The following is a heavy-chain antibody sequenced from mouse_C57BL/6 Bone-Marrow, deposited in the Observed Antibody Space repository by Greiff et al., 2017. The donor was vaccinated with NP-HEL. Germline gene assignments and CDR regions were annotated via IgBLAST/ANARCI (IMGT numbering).Heavy chain of an antibody. J-gene: IGHJ3*01. D-gene: IGHD1-1*01. CDR1: GYTFTSYW. Sequence: QVQLQQPGAELVKPGASVKLSCKASGYTFTSYWMHWVKQRPGQGLEWIGMIHPNSGSTNYNEKFKSKATLTVDKSSSTAYMQLSSLTSEDSAVYDCARSLLRRCGEAYWGQGTLVTVSA. V-gene: IGHV1-64*01. CDR2: IHPNSGST. CDR3: ARSLLRRCGEAY.